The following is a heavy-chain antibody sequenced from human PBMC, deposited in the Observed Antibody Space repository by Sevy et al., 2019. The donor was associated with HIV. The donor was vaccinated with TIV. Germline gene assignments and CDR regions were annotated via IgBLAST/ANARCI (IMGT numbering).Heavy chain of an antibody. D-gene: IGHD5-12*01. V-gene: IGHV4-59*01. J-gene: IGHJ4*02. CDR1: GGSISSYY. Sequence: SETLSLTCTVSGGSISSYYWSWIRQPPGKGLEWIGYIYYSGSTNYNPSLKSRITISVDTSKNQFSLKLSSVTAADTAVSYGARGGGGYSGYDSGGYFDYWGQGTLVTVSS. CDR2: IYYSGST. CDR3: ARGGGGYSGYDSGGYFDY.